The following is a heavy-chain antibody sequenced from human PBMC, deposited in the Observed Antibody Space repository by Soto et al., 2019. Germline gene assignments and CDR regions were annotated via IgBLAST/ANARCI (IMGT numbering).Heavy chain of an antibody. CDR3: ARRREGSSYYPDDAFDI. CDR2: IIPIFGTA. V-gene: IGHV1-69*13. D-gene: IGHD3-22*01. Sequence: ASVKVSCTASGGTFSSYAISWVRQAPGQGLEWMGGIIPIFGTANYAQKFQGRVTITADESTSTAYMELSSLRSEDTAVYYCARRREGSSYYPDDAFDIWGQGTMVTVSS. J-gene: IGHJ3*02. CDR1: GGTFSSYA.